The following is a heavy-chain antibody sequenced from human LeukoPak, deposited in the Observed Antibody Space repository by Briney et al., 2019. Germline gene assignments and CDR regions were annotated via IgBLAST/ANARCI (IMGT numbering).Heavy chain of an antibody. CDR2: INPNSGGT. Sequence: ASVKVSCKASGYTFTSYYMHWVRQAPGQGLEWMGWINPNSGGTNYAQKFQGRVTMTRDTSISTAYMELSRLRSDDTAVYYCARDGPVFFSGPISLPDYWGQGTLVTVSS. V-gene: IGHV1-2*02. J-gene: IGHJ4*02. CDR1: GYTFTSYY. D-gene: IGHD3-10*01. CDR3: ARDGPVFFSGPISLPDY.